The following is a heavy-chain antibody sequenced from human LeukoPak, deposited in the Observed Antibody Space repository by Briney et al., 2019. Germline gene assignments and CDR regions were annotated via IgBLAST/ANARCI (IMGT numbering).Heavy chain of an antibody. Sequence: GGSLRLSCAASGFTFSSYAMSWVRQAPGKGLEWVSGISGSGDNTYYADSVKGRFTISRDNSKNTLYVQVNSLGTEDTAAYYCAKGGGTSGWPFDQWGQGTLVTVSS. CDR1: GFTFSSYA. J-gene: IGHJ4*02. V-gene: IGHV3-23*01. D-gene: IGHD6-19*01. CDR3: AKGGGTSGWPFDQ. CDR2: ISGSGDNT.